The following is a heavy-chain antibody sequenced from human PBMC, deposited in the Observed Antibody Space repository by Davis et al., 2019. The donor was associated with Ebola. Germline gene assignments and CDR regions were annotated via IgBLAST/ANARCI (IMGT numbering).Heavy chain of an antibody. CDR3: TGTVTPGEY. J-gene: IGHJ4*02. CDR1: GFTFSGSA. Sequence: PGGSLRLSCAASGFTFSGSAMHWVRQASGKGLEWVGRIGSKANSYATAYAASVKGRFTISRDDSKNTAYLQMNSLKTEDTAVYYCTGTVTPGEYWGQGTLVTVSS. V-gene: IGHV3-73*01. CDR2: IGSKANSYAT. D-gene: IGHD4-17*01.